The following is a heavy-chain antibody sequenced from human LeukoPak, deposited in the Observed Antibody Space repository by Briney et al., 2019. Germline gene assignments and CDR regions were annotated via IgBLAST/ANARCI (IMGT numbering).Heavy chain of an antibody. Sequence: SETLSLTCAVYGGSFSGYYWSCIRQPPGKGLEWIGEINHSGSNNYHPSLKSRVTMSVDTSKNQFSLKLTSVTAADTAVYYCARVSFELYYMDVWGKGTTVTVSS. D-gene: IGHD1-26*01. J-gene: IGHJ6*03. CDR1: GGSFSGYY. CDR2: INHSGSN. V-gene: IGHV4-34*01. CDR3: ARVSFELYYMDV.